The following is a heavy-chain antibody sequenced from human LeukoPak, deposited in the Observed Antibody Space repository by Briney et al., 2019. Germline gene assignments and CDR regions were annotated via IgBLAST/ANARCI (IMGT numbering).Heavy chain of an antibody. CDR3: ARDSAVTIFFSPLMDV. D-gene: IGHD3-9*01. V-gene: IGHV3-23*01. Sequence: GGSLRLSCAASGXTFSGFAMTWVRQAPGKGLEWVSSIGSDYKTHYSESVKGRFAISRDNSKSTLFLQMNSLRTEDTAVYYCARDSAVTIFFSPLMDVWGQGTTVTVSS. CDR1: GXTFSGFA. J-gene: IGHJ6*02. CDR2: IGSDYKT.